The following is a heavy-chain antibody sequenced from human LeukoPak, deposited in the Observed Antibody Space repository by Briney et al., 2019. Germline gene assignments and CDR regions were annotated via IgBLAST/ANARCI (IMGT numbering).Heavy chain of an antibody. J-gene: IGHJ6*03. CDR2: IIPIFGTA. CDR3: ARGYQLLYRNYYYYYYMDV. V-gene: IGHV1-69*13. CDR1: GGTFSSYA. D-gene: IGHD2-2*02. Sequence: ASVKVSCKASGGTFSSYAISWVRQAPGQGLEWMGGIIPIFGTANYAQKFQGRVTITADESTSTAYMELSSLRSEDTAVYYGARGYQLLYRNYYYYYYMDVWGKGTTVTVSS.